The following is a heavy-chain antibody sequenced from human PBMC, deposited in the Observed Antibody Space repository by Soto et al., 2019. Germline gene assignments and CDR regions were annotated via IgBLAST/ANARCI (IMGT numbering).Heavy chain of an antibody. CDR1: GLTFSSYA. Sequence: GGSLRLSCAASGLTFSSYAMHWVRQAPGKGLEWVAVISYDGSNKYYADSVKGRFTISRDNSKNTLYLQMNSLRAEDTAVYYCARDGSSRYSSSWYYFDYWGQGTLVTVSS. CDR2: ISYDGSNK. D-gene: IGHD6-13*01. CDR3: ARDGSSRYSSSWYYFDY. V-gene: IGHV3-30-3*01. J-gene: IGHJ4*02.